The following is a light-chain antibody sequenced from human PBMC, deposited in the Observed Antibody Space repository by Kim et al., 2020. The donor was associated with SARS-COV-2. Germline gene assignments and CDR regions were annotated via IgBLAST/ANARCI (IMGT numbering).Light chain of an antibody. CDR1: QRVSSN. V-gene: IGKV3-15*01. Sequence: SPGDGATLSCRSSQRVSSNLALYQQKPGQTPRLLIYGASTTATGIPATFSGSGSGTEFTLTISSLQSEDFAVYYCQQYNNWPTWTFGQGTKVEIK. CDR2: GAS. J-gene: IGKJ1*01. CDR3: QQYNNWPTWT.